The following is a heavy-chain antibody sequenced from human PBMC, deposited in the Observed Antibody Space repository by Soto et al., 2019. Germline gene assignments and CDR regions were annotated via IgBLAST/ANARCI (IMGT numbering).Heavy chain of an antibody. CDR1: GGSVSSGSFY. CDR3: ARGCGQHYGRGMDV. V-gene: IGHV4-61*01. D-gene: IGHD4-17*01. Sequence: QVQLQESGPGLVKPSETLSLTCTVSGGSVSSGSFYWSWIRQPPGKGLEWIGYSYYSGNTNYNPSLMSRLAXXQXRSXHQFSLRLTSATAADTAVYYCARGCGQHYGRGMDVWGQGTTVTVSS. J-gene: IGHJ6*02. CDR2: SYYSGNT.